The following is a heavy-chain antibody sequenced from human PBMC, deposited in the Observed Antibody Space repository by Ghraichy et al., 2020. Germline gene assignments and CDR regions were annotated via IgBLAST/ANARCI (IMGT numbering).Heavy chain of an antibody. CDR3: ARGPKYCGGSSCFTEYNI. D-gene: IGHD2-15*01. CDR2: IYTSGST. J-gene: IGHJ4*02. V-gene: IGHV4-4*07. Sequence: SETLSLTCTVSGGSISSNYWSWIRQPAGKGLEWIGRIYTSGSTNYNPSLKSRVTISVDTSKNQFSLKLSSVTAADTAVYYWARGPKYCGGSSCFTEYNIWGQGTLVTVSS. CDR1: GGSISSNY.